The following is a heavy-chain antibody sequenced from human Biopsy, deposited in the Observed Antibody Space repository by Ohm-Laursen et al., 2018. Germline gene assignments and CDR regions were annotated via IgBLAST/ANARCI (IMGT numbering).Heavy chain of an antibody. J-gene: IGHJ2*01. CDR3: ARGLGGYDYWYFDL. CDR2: IMSLYNTT. CDR1: GYTFTGYH. Sequence: SVKVSCKASGYTFTGYHVHWVRQAPGQGLQWMGGIMSLYNTTNYAQKFWDRITVTADKSTNTVHMTLSSLTSEDTAVYFCARGLGGYDYWYFDLWGRGTLVIVSS. V-gene: IGHV1-69*06. D-gene: IGHD5-12*01.